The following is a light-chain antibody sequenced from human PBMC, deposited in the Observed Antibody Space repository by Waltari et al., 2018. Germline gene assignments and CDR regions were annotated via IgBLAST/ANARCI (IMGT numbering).Light chain of an antibody. CDR3: QQYSSFST. CDR2: MAS. J-gene: IGKJ2*01. CDR1: QSVVTW. Sequence: DIQMTQSPSPLSASVGDRVTISCRASQSVVTWLAWYQQKPGKAPKLLIYMASSLDSGVPSRFSGSGSGTDFTLTISSLQPDDFATYSCQQYSSFSTFGQGTKV. V-gene: IGKV1-5*03.